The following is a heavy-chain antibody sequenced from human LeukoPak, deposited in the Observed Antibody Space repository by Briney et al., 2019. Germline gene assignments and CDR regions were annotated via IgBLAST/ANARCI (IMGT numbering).Heavy chain of an antibody. CDR3: GTTSTSPFDP. J-gene: IGHJ5*02. Sequence: SETLSLTCAVSGHSVSSGYYWGWIRRPPGKGLEWIGNVYHSGTTYYNPSLKSRVTISIDTSKNQFSLKLSSVTAADTAVYYCGTTSTSPFDPWGQGTLVTVSS. V-gene: IGHV4-38-2*01. CDR1: GHSVSSGYY. CDR2: VYHSGTT. D-gene: IGHD2/OR15-2a*01.